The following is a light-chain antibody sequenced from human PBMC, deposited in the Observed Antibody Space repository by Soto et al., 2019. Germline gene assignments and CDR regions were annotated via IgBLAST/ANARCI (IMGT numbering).Light chain of an antibody. CDR3: PAWENILHGPV. CDR1: SSNIGTSS. Sequence: QSVLTQPHSASGTPGQRVTISCSGSSSNIGTSSVHWFQQLPGTAPKLLISTTNQRPSGVPERFSGSKSGTSASLAISGLQSEEYFDYYCPAWENILHGPVFGTGPKVTVL. CDR2: TTN. V-gene: IGLV1-44*01. J-gene: IGLJ1*01.